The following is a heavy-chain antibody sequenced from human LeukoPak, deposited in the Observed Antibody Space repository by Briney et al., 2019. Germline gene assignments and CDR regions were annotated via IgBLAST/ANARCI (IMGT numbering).Heavy chain of an antibody. CDR3: ASIAAAGTWGYYYYYYYTDV. Sequence: PSETLSLTCTVSGGSISSSSYYWGWIRQPPGKGLEWIGSIYYSGSTYYNPSLKSRVTISVDTSKNQFSLKLSSVTAADTAVYYCASIAAAGTWGYYYYYYYTDVWGKGTTVTVSS. CDR1: GGSISSSSYY. V-gene: IGHV4-39*01. J-gene: IGHJ6*03. D-gene: IGHD6-13*01. CDR2: IYYSGST.